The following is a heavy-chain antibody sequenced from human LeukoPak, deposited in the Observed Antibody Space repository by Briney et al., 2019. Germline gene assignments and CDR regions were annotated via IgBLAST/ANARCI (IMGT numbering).Heavy chain of an antibody. CDR1: GGSFSGYY. CDR2: INHSGST. CDR3: ATATDDLSAYYYVPDY. V-gene: IGHV4-34*01. Sequence: SETLSLTCAVYGGSFSGYYWSWIRQPPGKGLEWIGEINHSGSTYYNPSLKSRVTISVDASKNQSSLKLSSVTAADTAVYYCATATDDLSAYYYVPDYWGQGTLVTVSS. D-gene: IGHD3-10*02. J-gene: IGHJ4*02.